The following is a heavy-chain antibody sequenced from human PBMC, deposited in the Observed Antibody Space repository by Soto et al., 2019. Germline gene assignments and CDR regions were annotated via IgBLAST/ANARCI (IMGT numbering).Heavy chain of an antibody. V-gene: IGHV4-59*01. CDR2: ISYSGST. D-gene: IGHD2-8*01. CDR3: ARAPIDLGGVSEFDP. J-gene: IGHJ5*02. Sequence: SEPLSLTCTVSGGSTTPYYLNWIRQPPGQGLEWIGYISYSGSTNYNPSHQSRDTISMDSTKSQFSMRLTYLSAAESALYYRARAPIDLGGVSEFDPWGQGTVVTVSS. CDR1: GGSTTPYY.